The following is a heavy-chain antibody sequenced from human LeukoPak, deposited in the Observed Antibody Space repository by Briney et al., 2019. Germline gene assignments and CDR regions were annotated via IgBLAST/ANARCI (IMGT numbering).Heavy chain of an antibody. J-gene: IGHJ4*02. CDR3: ASERRGGYYFDY. CDR1: GGSISSYY. Sequence: SETLSLTCTVSGGSISSYYWSWIRQPPGKGLEWIGYIYYSGSTYYNPSLKSRVTISVDTSKNRYSLKLSSVTAADTAVYYCASERRGGYYFDYWGQGTLVTVSS. V-gene: IGHV4-59*08. D-gene: IGHD1-1*01. CDR2: IYYSGST.